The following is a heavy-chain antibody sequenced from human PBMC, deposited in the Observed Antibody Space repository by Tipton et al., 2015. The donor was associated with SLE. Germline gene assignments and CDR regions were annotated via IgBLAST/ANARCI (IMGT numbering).Heavy chain of an antibody. D-gene: IGHD5-18*01. CDR2: ITSGTYYI. CDR3: AGGVTY. Sequence: SLRLSCAASGFTFSGYNMNWVRQAPGKGLEWVSSITSGTYYIYYADSVKGRFTISSDNAKNSLYLQMNDLRAEDTALYYCAGGVTYWGQGTLVTVSS. CDR1: GFTFSGYN. V-gene: IGHV3-21*03. J-gene: IGHJ4*02.